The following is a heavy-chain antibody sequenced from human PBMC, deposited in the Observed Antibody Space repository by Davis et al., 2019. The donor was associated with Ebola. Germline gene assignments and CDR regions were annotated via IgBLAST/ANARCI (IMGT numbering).Heavy chain of an antibody. CDR1: GFTFSDHY. CDR3: ASALGSTFSGFDY. V-gene: IGHV3-72*01. Sequence: PGGSLRLSCAASGFTFSDHYMDWVRQAPGEGLEWVGRIRNSVYGSTTEYAASVQGRFIISRDDSKNSLYLQMNSLKTEDTAVYYCASALGSTFSGFDYWGQGTLVTVSS. J-gene: IGHJ4*02. D-gene: IGHD2-8*02. CDR2: IRNSVYGSTT.